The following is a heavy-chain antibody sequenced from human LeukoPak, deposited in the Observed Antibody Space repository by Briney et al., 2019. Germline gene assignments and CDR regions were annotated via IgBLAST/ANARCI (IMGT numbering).Heavy chain of an antibody. CDR1: GFTVSSNY. V-gene: IGHV3-53*01. CDR3: ARDHYPNNWFDP. Sequence: PGGSLRLSCAASGFTVSSNYMSWVRQAPGKGLEWVSVIYSGGSTYYADSVKGRFTISRDNSKNTLYLQMNDLRAEDTAVYYCARDHYPNNWFDPWGQGTLVTVSS. J-gene: IGHJ5*02. D-gene: IGHD1-26*01. CDR2: IYSGGST.